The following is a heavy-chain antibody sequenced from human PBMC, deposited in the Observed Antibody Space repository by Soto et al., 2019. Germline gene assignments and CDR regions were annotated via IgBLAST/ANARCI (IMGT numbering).Heavy chain of an antibody. V-gene: IGHV4-38-2*01. Sequence: SETLSLTCAVSASSISSAYFWGWIRQPPGKGQEWIATIFHTGGTYYNPSLKSRVTISVDTSNNQFSLRLNSVTAADTALYFCARTWLAGGTPADAFDIWGQGTMVTVSS. D-gene: IGHD2-15*01. CDR2: IFHTGGT. J-gene: IGHJ3*02. CDR3: ARTWLAGGTPADAFDI. CDR1: ASSISSAYF.